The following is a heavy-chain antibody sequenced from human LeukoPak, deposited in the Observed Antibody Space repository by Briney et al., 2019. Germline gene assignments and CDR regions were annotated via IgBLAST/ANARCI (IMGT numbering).Heavy chain of an antibody. V-gene: IGHV4-39*07. CDR3: ARRGYSGYGRGN. CDR1: GGSISSSSYY. D-gene: IGHD5-12*01. CDR2: INHSGST. J-gene: IGHJ4*02. Sequence: PSETLSLTCTVSGGSISSSSYYWGWIRQPPGKGLEWIGEINHSGSTNYNPSLKSRVTISVDASKNQFSLKLSSVTAADTAVYYCARRGYSGYGRGNWGQGTLVTVSS.